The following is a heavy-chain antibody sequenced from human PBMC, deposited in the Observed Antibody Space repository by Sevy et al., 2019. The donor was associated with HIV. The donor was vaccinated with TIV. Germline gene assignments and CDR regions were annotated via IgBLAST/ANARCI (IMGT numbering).Heavy chain of an antibody. CDR2: ISWNSGAI. CDR3: GRAQGYCVTTSCYGGSVNAFDI. D-gene: IGHD2-2*01. J-gene: IGHJ3*02. CDR1: GFTFSDYA. Sequence: GGSLRLSCAASGFTFSDYAMHWVRQVPGKGLEWVSGISWNSGAIGYADSVNGRFTISRDNAKNSLYLQMNSRRVAATAFSYCGRAQGYCVTTSCYGGSVNAFDIWGQGTMVTVSS. V-gene: IGHV3-9*01.